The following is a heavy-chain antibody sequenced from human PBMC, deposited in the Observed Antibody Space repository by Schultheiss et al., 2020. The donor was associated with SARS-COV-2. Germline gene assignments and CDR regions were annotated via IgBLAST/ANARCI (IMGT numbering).Heavy chain of an antibody. Sequence: GGSLRLSCAASGFTFSSYGMHWVRQAPGKGLEWVAVISYDGSNKYYADSVKGRFTISRDNSKNTLYLQMNSLRAEDTAVYYCARLNDFWSGYHDAFDIWGQGTMVTVSS. CDR2: ISYDGSNK. CDR3: ARLNDFWSGYHDAFDI. CDR1: GFTFSSYG. D-gene: IGHD3-3*01. J-gene: IGHJ3*02. V-gene: IGHV3-30*12.